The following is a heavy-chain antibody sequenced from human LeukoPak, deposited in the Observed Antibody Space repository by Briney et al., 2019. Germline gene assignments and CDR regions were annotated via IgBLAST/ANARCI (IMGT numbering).Heavy chain of an antibody. Sequence: SVKVSCKASGGTFSSYAISWVRHAPGQGLEWMGGIIPIFGTANYAQKFQGRVTITTDESTSTAYMELSSLRSEDTAVYYCARGADSSGYFDYWGQGTLVTVSS. CDR3: ARGADSSGYFDY. J-gene: IGHJ4*02. CDR1: GGTFSSYA. D-gene: IGHD3-22*01. CDR2: IIPIFGTA. V-gene: IGHV1-69*05.